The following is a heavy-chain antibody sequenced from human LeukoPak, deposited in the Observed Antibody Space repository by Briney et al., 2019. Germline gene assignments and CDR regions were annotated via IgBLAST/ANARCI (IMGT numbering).Heavy chain of an antibody. CDR1: GYRFTGFY. J-gene: IGHJ4*02. V-gene: IGHV1-2*02. Sequence: ASVKVSCKTSGYRFTGFYIHWVRQAPGHGLEWMGWINPNTGGTNSALEFQGRVTLTTDTSISAAYMDLRSLTSDDTAVYYCAREADFNGSGRGDSWGQGTLVIVSS. CDR2: INPNTGGT. D-gene: IGHD2-8*01. CDR3: AREADFNGSGRGDS.